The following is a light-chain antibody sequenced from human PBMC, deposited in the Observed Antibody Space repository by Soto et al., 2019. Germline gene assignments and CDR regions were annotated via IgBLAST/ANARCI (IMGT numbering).Light chain of an antibody. CDR2: LGS. J-gene: IGKJ2*01. CDR1: QSLLHSNGYNY. V-gene: IGKV2-28*01. CDR3: MQALQTPYT. Sequence: DSGMTQSPLSLPVTPGEPASISCRSSQSLLHSNGYNYLDWYLQKPGQSPQLLIYLGSNRASGVPDRLSGSGSGTDFTLKISRVEAEDVGVYYCMQALQTPYTFGQGTKVDIK.